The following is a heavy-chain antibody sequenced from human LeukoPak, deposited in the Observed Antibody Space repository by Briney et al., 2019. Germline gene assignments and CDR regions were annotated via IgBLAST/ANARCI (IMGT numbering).Heavy chain of an antibody. V-gene: IGHV3-7*01. Sequence: PGGSLRLSCAASGFTFSSYWMSWVRQAPGKGLERVANIRQDGSEKYYVDSVKGRFTISRDNAKNSLYLQMNSLRVEDTAVYYCARDSFWSGSVPGYWGQGTLVTVSS. CDR2: IRQDGSEK. D-gene: IGHD3-3*01. CDR3: ARDSFWSGSVPGY. J-gene: IGHJ4*02. CDR1: GFTFSSYW.